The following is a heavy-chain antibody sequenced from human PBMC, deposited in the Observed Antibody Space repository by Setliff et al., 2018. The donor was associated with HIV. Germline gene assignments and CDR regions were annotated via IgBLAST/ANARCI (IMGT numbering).Heavy chain of an antibody. J-gene: IGHJ3*02. CDR3: AKDRLEWLAPDGFDI. V-gene: IGHV3-33*06. CDR2: IWYDGSNK. D-gene: IGHD3-3*01. CDR1: GFTFSSYG. Sequence: PGGSLRLSCAASGFTFSSYGIHWVRQAPGKGLEGVALIWYDGSNKYYADSVKGRFTISRDNSKNTLYLQMSSLRAEDTAVYYCAKDRLEWLAPDGFDIWGQGTMVTVSS.